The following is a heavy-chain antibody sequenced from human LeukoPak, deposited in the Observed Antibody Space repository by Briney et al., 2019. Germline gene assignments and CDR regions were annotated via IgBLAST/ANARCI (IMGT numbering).Heavy chain of an antibody. V-gene: IGHV1-69*05. CDR2: IIPIFGTA. D-gene: IGHD6-19*01. CDR3: ARGSGWCFDY. J-gene: IGHJ4*02. Sequence: SVKVSCKASGGTFSSYAISRVRQAPGQGLEWMGRIIPIFGTANYAQKFQGRVTITTDESTSSAYMELSSLRSEDTAVYYCARGSGWCFDYWGQGTLVTVSS. CDR1: GGTFSSYA.